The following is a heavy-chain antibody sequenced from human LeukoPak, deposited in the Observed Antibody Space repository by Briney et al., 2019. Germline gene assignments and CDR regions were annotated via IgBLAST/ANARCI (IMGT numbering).Heavy chain of an antibody. CDR2: INDIGRT. J-gene: IGHJ4*02. D-gene: IGHD6-19*01. Sequence: SETLFLTCTVSGDSISGDHWGWIRQPPGKGLEWIGYINDIGRTSYSPSLKSRVTISLDMSKNQFSLRLISVTAADTAVYYCARAVTGTSMVDYWGQGTLVTVSS. CDR3: ARAVTGTSMVDY. V-gene: IGHV4-59*08. CDR1: GDSISGDH.